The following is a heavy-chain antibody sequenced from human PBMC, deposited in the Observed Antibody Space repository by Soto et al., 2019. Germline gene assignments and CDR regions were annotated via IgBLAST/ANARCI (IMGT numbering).Heavy chain of an antibody. CDR1: GYTFTNYG. CDR3: ARDERDSCSGGDCFYFDY. Sequence: QVQLVQSGGEVKKPGASVKVSCKASGYTFTNYGISWVRQAPGQGLEWLGWISTYNSNTNSPPMLQGRLTMTTDTSTSTAYMELRSLTSAATAVYYCARDERDSCSGGDCFYFDYWGQGKLVTVSS. CDR2: ISTYNSNT. J-gene: IGHJ4*02. D-gene: IGHD2-21*02. V-gene: IGHV1-18*04.